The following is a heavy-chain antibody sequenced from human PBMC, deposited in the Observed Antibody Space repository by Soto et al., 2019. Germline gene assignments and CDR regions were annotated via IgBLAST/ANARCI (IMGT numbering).Heavy chain of an antibody. CDR1: GFTFSSYS. J-gene: IGHJ6*03. Sequence: GGSLRLSCAASGFTFSSYSMNWVRQAPGKGLEWVSYISSSSSTIYYADSVKGRFTISRDNAKNSLYLQMNSLRAEDTAVYYCARDSKKPNTSRGCSYGYYYYYYYMDVWGKGTTVTVSS. D-gene: IGHD5-18*01. CDR2: ISSSSSTI. CDR3: ARDSKKPNTSRGCSYGYYYYYYYMDV. V-gene: IGHV3-48*01.